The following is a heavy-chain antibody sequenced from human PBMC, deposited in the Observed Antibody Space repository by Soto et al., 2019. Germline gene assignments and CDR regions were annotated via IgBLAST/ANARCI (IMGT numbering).Heavy chain of an antibody. Sequence: QVQLQESGPGLVKPSETLSLTCTVSAGSISSDYWSWIRQPPGKGLEWIGYIYYSGSTNYNPSLESHDTKSKSQSKNQSSLTITSMTAADTAVYYCARGTGDSSGYYRPFDYWGPGTLVTVSS. V-gene: IGHV4-59*01. CDR2: IYYSGST. CDR1: AGSISSDY. CDR3: ARGTGDSSGYYRPFDY. J-gene: IGHJ4*02. D-gene: IGHD3-22*01.